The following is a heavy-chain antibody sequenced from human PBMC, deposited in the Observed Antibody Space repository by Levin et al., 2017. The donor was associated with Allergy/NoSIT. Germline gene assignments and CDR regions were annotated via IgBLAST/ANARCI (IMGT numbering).Heavy chain of an antibody. J-gene: IGHJ4*02. CDR2: IYSGGST. V-gene: IGHV3-53*01. D-gene: IGHD1-14*01. Sequence: GGSLRLSCTASGFTVTSNYMSWVRQAPGKGLEWVSIIYSGGSTYHADSVKGRFTISRDNSKNTLYLQMNSLRAEDTAVYYCARAPKSTSLTTTWAYYFDYWGQGTLVTVSS. CDR1: GFTVTSNY. CDR3: ARAPKSTSLTTTWAYYFDY.